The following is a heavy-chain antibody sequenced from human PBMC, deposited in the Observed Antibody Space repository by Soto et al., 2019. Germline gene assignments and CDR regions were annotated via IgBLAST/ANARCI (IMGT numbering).Heavy chain of an antibody. Sequence: EVQLVESGGGLVQPGGSLRLSCAASGFTFSSYWMSWVRQAPGKGLEWVANITQDGSDKYYVDSVKGRFTISRDNAKNSLYLQMNSLTAEDTAIYYCAKVKSIAGQEWGQGTLVTVSS. CDR1: GFTFSSYW. CDR3: AKVKSIAGQE. CDR2: ITQDGSDK. V-gene: IGHV3-7*05. J-gene: IGHJ4*02. D-gene: IGHD6-6*01.